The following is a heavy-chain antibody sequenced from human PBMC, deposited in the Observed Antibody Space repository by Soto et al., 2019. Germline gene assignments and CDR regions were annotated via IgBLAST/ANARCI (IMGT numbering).Heavy chain of an antibody. V-gene: IGHV1-69*13. J-gene: IGHJ6*02. CDR2: IIPIFGTA. CDR1: GGTFSSYA. Sequence: VKVSCKASGGTFSSYAISWVRQAPGQGLEWMGGIIPIFGTANYAQKFQGRVTITADESTSTAYMELSSLRSEDTAVYYCASSGYCSGGSCYSDGEDLYYGMDVWGQGTTVTVSS. CDR3: ASSGYCSGGSCYSDGEDLYYGMDV. D-gene: IGHD2-15*01.